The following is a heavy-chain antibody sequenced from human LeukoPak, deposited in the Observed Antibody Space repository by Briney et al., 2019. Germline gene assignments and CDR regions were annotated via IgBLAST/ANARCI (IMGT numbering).Heavy chain of an antibody. CDR2: INPNSGGT. D-gene: IGHD3-3*01. CDR3: ARDYLDDFWSGYYIY. J-gene: IGHJ4*02. CDR1: GYTFTGYY. V-gene: IGHV1-2*02. Sequence: GASVKVSCKASGYTFTGYYMHWLRQAPGQGLEWMGWINPNSGGTNYAQKFQGRVTMTRDTSISTAYMELSRLRSDDTAVYYCARDYLDDFWSGYYIYWGQGTLVTVSS.